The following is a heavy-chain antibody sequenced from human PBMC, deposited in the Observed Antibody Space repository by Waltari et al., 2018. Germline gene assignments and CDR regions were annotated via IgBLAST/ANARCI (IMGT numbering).Heavy chain of an antibody. J-gene: IGHJ4*02. CDR2: VHRSGRT. CDR1: GDSMGSRDF. Sequence: QLQLQQSGPGLVKPSESLSLTCAVSGDSMGSRDFWSWVRQSPGKGLEWIGQVHRSGRTSYNPSLASRVTMSIDTSNNQFSLKVTSATAADTAIYYCARDRGRGLYLDSWGQGILVTVSP. CDR3: ARDRGRGLYLDS. V-gene: IGHV4-4*02. D-gene: IGHD2-15*01.